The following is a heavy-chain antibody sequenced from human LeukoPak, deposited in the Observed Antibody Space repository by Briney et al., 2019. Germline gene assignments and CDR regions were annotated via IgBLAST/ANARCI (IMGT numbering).Heavy chain of an antibody. J-gene: IGHJ5*02. CDR1: GFSFSSYA. CDR2: INDSGGST. D-gene: IGHD3-10*01. Sequence: GGSLRLSCAASGFSFSSYAMSWVRQAPGKGLEWVSTINDSGGSTYYGDSAKGRFTTSRDNSKNTLYVQMNSLRADDTAVYYCAKDSGLTGRGVKGDWFDPWGQGTLVTVSS. V-gene: IGHV3-23*01. CDR3: AKDSGLTGRGVKGDWFDP.